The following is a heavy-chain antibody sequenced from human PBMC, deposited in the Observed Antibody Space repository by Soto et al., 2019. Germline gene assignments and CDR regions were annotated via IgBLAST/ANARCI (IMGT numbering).Heavy chain of an antibody. Sequence: XETLSLTCSVYGRSFSGYYWSWIRQPPGKGLEWIGEINHSGSTNYNPSLKSRVTISVDTSKNQFSLKLSSVTAADTAVYYCARAQWELLPFDYWGQGTLVTVSS. CDR3: ARAQWELLPFDY. J-gene: IGHJ4*02. CDR2: INHSGST. V-gene: IGHV4-34*01. CDR1: GRSFSGYY. D-gene: IGHD1-26*01.